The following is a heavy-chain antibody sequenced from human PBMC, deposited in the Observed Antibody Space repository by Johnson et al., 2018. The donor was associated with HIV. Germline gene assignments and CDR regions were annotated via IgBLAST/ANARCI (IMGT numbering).Heavy chain of an antibody. CDR2: IYSGGST. CDR3: AREPSSSYAVDI. J-gene: IGHJ3*02. D-gene: IGHD6-13*01. V-gene: IGHV3-66*01. Sequence: VQLVESGGGLVQPGGSLRLSCAASGFTVSSNYMSWVRQAPGKGLEWVSVIYSGGSTYYADSVKGRFTISRDNSKNTRYLQMNSLRAEYTAVYYCAREPSSSYAVDIWGQGTMVTVSS. CDR1: GFTVSSNY.